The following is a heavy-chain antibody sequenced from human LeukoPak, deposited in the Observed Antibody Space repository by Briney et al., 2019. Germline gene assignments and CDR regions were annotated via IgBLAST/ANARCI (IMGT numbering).Heavy chain of an antibody. D-gene: IGHD4-11*01. V-gene: IGHV4-61*01. J-gene: IGHJ4*02. CDR3: ARGFYSPHY. CDR1: SGSVSSGSYY. CDR2: IYYSGRT. Sequence: PSETLSLTCTVSSGSVSSGSYYWSWIRQPPGKGLEWIGYIYYSGRTYYNPSLKSRITISVDTSKNQFSLKLSSVTAADTAVYYCARGFYSPHYWGQGTLVSVSS.